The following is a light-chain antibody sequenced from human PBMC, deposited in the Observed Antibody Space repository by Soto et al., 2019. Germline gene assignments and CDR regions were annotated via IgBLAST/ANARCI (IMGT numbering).Light chain of an antibody. CDR3: SSYTNINTRACV. V-gene: IGLV2-14*01. J-gene: IGLJ1*01. CDR2: EVT. Sequence: QSPLTQPASLSGSPGQSITISCTGTTGDVGSYNRVSWYQQHPGKAPKLIIYEVTDRPSGVSNRFSGSKSGNTASLTISGLQAEDEAEYYCSSYTNINTRACVFGTGTKVTVL. CDR1: TGDVGSYNR.